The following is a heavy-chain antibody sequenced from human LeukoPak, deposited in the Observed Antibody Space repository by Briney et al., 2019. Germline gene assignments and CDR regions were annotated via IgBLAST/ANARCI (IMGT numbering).Heavy chain of an antibody. CDR3: ARGPYSSGENWFDP. Sequence: SETLSLTCAVYGGSFSGYYWSWIRQPPGKGLEWIGEINHSGSTNYNPSLKSRVTISVDTSKNQFSLKLSSVTAADTAVYYRARGPYSSGENWFDPWGQGTLVTVSS. D-gene: IGHD6-19*01. CDR1: GGSFSGYY. J-gene: IGHJ5*02. CDR2: INHSGST. V-gene: IGHV4-34*01.